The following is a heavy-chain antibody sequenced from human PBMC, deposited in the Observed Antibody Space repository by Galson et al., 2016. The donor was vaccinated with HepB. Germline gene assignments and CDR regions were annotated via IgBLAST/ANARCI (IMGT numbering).Heavy chain of an antibody. CDR2: IYPGDSDT. Sequence: QSGAEVKKPGESLKISCKGSGYIFTSYWIGWVRQMPGKGLEWMGIIYPGDSDTRYSPSFQGQVTISADKSITTAYLQWSSLKASDTAMYYCARHLYGGNPRDPFGLWGQGTMVTVSS. CDR3: ARHLYGGNPRDPFGL. V-gene: IGHV5-51*01. J-gene: IGHJ3*01. D-gene: IGHD4-23*01. CDR1: GYIFTSYW.